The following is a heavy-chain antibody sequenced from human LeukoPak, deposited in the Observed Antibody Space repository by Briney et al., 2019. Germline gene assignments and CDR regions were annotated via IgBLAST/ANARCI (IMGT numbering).Heavy chain of an antibody. CDR1: GFRFSTFV. CDR3: AKGPVAGNRWFDP. J-gene: IGHJ5*02. V-gene: IGHV3-23*01. D-gene: IGHD2-15*01. CDR2: VSGSGANT. Sequence: GGSLRLSCAASGFRFSTFVMSWVRQAPGKGLEWVSTVSGSGANTYYADSVKGQFTVSRDNSKNTLYLQLNSLRVEDTAVYYCAKGPVAGNRWFDPWGQGTLVTVSS.